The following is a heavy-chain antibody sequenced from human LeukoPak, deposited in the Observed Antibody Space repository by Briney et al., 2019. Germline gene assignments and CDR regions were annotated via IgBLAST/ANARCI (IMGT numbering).Heavy chain of an antibody. CDR3: ARPFYYGSGSYRGRPAPAYFDY. CDR1: GGSISSSSYY. D-gene: IGHD3-10*01. V-gene: IGHV4-39*01. Sequence: SETLSLTCTVSGGSISSSSYYWGWIRQPPRKGLEWIGSIYYSGSTYYNPSLKSRVTISVDTSKNQFSLKLSSVTAADTAVYYCARPFYYGSGSYRGRPAPAYFDYWGQGTLVTVSS. CDR2: IYYSGST. J-gene: IGHJ4*02.